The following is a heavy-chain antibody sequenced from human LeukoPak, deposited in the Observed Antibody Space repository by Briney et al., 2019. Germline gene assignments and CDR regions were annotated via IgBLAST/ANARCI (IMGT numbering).Heavy chain of an antibody. CDR2: IRSKANSYAT. Sequence: GGSLRLSCAASGFTFSGSAMHWVRQASGKGLEWVGRIRSKANSYATAYAASVKGRFTISRDDSKNTAYLQMNSLKTEDTAVYYCTRHEWKDSSGWPYAFDIWGQGTMVTVSS. CDR1: GFTFSGSA. J-gene: IGHJ3*02. CDR3: TRHEWKDSSGWPYAFDI. V-gene: IGHV3-73*01. D-gene: IGHD6-19*01.